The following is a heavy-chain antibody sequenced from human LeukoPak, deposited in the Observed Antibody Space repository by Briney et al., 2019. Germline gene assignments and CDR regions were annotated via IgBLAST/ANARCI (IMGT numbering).Heavy chain of an antibody. J-gene: IGHJ5*02. CDR1: GYTFTSYY. Sequence: ASVKVSCKASGYTFTSYYMHWVRQAPGQGLEWMGIINPSGGSTSYAQKFQGRVTMTRDTSTSTVYMELSSLRSEDTAVYYCARDRCSSTSCYGFAWFDPWGLGTLVTVSS. D-gene: IGHD2-2*01. CDR3: ARDRCSSTSCYGFAWFDP. V-gene: IGHV1-46*01. CDR2: INPSGGST.